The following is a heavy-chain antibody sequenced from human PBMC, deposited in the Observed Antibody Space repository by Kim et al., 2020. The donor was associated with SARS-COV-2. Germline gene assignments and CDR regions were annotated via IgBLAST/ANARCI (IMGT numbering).Heavy chain of an antibody. V-gene: IGHV3-21*01. CDR3: ARPLYGDYRLVDY. D-gene: IGHD4-17*01. CDR1: GFTFSSYS. CDR2: ISSSSYI. J-gene: IGHJ4*02. Sequence: GGSLRLSCAASGFTFSSYSMNWVRQAPGKGLEWVSSISSSSYIYYADSVKGRFTISRDNAKNSLYLQMNSLRAEDTAVYYCARPLYGDYRLVDYWGQGTLVTVSS.